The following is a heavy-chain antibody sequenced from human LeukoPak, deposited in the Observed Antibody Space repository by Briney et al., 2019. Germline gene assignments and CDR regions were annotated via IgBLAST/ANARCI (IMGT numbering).Heavy chain of an antibody. CDR3: ARGGDNHGFDN. CDR2: INSDGSDT. V-gene: IGHV3-74*01. J-gene: IGHJ3*02. Sequence: GGSLRLSCAASGFTFSSYWLHWVRQAPGKGLVWVSGINSDGSDTIYADSVKGRFTISRDNAKNTLYLQMNSLRAEDTSVFYCARGGDNHGFDNWGQGTMVTVSS. D-gene: IGHD1-14*01. CDR1: GFTFSSYW.